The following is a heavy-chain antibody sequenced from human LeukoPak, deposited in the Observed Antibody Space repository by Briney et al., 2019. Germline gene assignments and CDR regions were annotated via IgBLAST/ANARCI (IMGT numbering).Heavy chain of an antibody. J-gene: IGHJ6*02. CDR1: GFTFSSYS. Sequence: GGSLRLSCAASGFTFSSYSMNWVRQAPGKGLEWVSSISSGSSYIYYADSVKGRFTISRDNAKNSLYLQMNSLRAEDTAVYYCAREGAGEQLGYYYGMDVWGQGTTVTVSS. V-gene: IGHV3-21*01. CDR2: ISSGSSYI. CDR3: AREGAGEQLGYYYGMDV. D-gene: IGHD6-6*01.